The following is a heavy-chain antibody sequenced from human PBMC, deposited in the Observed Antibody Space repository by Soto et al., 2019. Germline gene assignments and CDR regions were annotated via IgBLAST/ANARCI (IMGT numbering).Heavy chain of an antibody. V-gene: IGHV4-4*07. J-gene: IGHJ5*02. CDR1: GASISGYD. CDR3: VRDGTKTLRNWFDP. Sequence: LSLTCTVSGASISGYDWSWIRKSAGKGLEWIGRIYATGTTDYNPSLKSRVMMSVDTSKKQFSLKLRSVTAADTAVYYCVRDGTKTLRNWFDPCGPGISVTVSS. D-gene: IGHD1-1*01. CDR2: IYATGTT.